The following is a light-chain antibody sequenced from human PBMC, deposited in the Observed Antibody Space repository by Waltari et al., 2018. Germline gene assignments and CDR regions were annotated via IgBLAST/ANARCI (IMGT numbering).Light chain of an antibody. CDR3: SSQSSNNVVL. J-gene: IGLJ2*01. CDR2: DVS. V-gene: IGLV2-14*01. Sequence: QSALTQPASVSGSPGQSGTSFCTGTSNAVGVYNSVSWYQEHPGQAPRVIIYDVSDPPSGVSDRFSGSKSGNTASLTISGLQAEDEADYYCSSQSSNNVVLFGGGTKLTVL. CDR1: SNAVGVYNS.